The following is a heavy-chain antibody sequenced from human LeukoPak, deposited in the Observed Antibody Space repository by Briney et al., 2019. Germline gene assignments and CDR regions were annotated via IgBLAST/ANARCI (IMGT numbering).Heavy chain of an antibody. J-gene: IGHJ4*02. CDR2: IRYDGSSK. V-gene: IGHV3-30*02. CDR1: GFTFSSYG. CDR3: AKDTQAAAGMI. Sequence: GGSLRLSCAASGFTFSSYGMHWVRQAPGKGLEWVAFIRYDGSSKYYADSVKGRFTISRDNSKNTLYLQMNSLRAEDTAVYYCAKDTQAAAGMIWGQGTLVTVSS. D-gene: IGHD6-13*01.